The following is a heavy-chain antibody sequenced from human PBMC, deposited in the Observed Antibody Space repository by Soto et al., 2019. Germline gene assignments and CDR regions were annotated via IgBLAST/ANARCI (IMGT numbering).Heavy chain of an antibody. J-gene: IGHJ5*01. Sequence: QVQLLQSGAEVKRPGDSVTVSCKASGYIFTDYDVSWVRQAAGQGLEWMGWMSPATGRTKTSYLPQFEDRTSMTWDTSLSTAYLEVRSLTSDDTAVYYCAKGGTAGYDFWSNARGDWLDSWGQGTLVIVSS. V-gene: IGHV1-8*01. CDR2: MSPATGRTKT. CDR3: AKGGTAGYDFWSNARGDWLDS. D-gene: IGHD3-3*01. CDR1: GYIFTDYD.